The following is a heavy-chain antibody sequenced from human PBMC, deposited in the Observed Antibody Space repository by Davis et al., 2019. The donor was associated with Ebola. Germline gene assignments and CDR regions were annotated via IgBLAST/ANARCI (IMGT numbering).Heavy chain of an antibody. CDR2: ITTNTASP. CDR3: ARGMGELALN. CDR1: GYPFTDFA. D-gene: IGHD3-16*01. J-gene: IGHJ4*02. V-gene: IGHV7-4-1*02. Sequence: ASVKGSCKASGYPFTDFAINWLRQAPGQRFEWLGWITTNTASPTYARGFSERFVFSLDTSVDTAFLQINNLRAEDTAIYYCARGMGELALNWGQGTLVTVSS.